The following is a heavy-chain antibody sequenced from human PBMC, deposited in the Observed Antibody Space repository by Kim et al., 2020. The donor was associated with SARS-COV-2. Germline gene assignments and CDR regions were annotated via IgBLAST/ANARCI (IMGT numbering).Heavy chain of an antibody. CDR1: GFTFGAYG. J-gene: IGHJ4*02. V-gene: IGHV3-49*04. CDR2: ITSKAYGGKT. CDR3: TVKYNY. D-gene: IGHD5-18*01. Sequence: GGSLRLSCTASGFTFGAYGMTWVRQAPGKGLEWVGFITSKAYGGKTEYAASVKGRFTIARDDSKGIAYLQMKRLKTEDTAVYYCTVKYNYWGQGTLVTVSS.